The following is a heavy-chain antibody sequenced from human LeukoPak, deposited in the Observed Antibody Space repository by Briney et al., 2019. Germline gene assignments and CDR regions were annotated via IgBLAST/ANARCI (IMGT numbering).Heavy chain of an antibody. J-gene: IGHJ4*02. Sequence: GGSLRLSCAASGFTFSDYYMSWIRQAPGKGLEWVSYISSSGSTIYYADSVKGRFTISRDNAKNSLYLQMNSLRAEDTAVYYCAREGRYWTNGVCSTSLYYFDYWGQGTLVTVSS. D-gene: IGHD2-8*01. V-gene: IGHV3-11*01. CDR3: AREGRYWTNGVCSTSLYYFDY. CDR1: GFTFSDYY. CDR2: ISSSGSTI.